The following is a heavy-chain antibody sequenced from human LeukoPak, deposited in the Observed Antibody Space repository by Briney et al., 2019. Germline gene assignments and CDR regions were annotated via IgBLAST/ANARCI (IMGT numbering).Heavy chain of an antibody. CDR2: IYTSGST. J-gene: IGHJ5*02. CDR1: GGSISNYY. V-gene: IGHV4-4*07. Sequence: SETLSLTCNVSGGSISNYYWNWIRQPAGKGLEWIGRIYTSGSTNYNPSLKSRVTMSVDTSKNQFSLKLSSVTAADTAVYYCARGQYYYDSSGPIRGFDPWGQGTLVTVSS. D-gene: IGHD3-22*01. CDR3: ARGQYYYDSSGPIRGFDP.